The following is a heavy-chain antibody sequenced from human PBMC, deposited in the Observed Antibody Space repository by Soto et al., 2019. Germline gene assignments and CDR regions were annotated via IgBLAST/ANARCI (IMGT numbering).Heavy chain of an antibody. CDR1: GGSISSSSYY. CDR2: IYYSGST. CDR3: ARQVDYYYGMDV. Sequence: SETLSLTCTVSGGSISSSSYYWGWIRQPPGKGLEWIGSIYYSGSTYYNPSLKSRVTISVDTSKNQYSLKLSSVTAADTALYYCARQVDYYYGMDVWGQGTTVTVSS. J-gene: IGHJ6*02. V-gene: IGHV4-39*01. D-gene: IGHD2-2*01.